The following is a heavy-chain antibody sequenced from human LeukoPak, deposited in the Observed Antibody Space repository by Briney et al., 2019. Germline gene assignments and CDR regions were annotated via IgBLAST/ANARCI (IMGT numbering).Heavy chain of an antibody. CDR1: VYTFPSSG. V-gene: IGHV1-18*01. CDR3: SKNSNDGYIDF. Sequence: GASVKVSCKASVYTFPSSGPCSLQQAPGQGLEWMGWISTYTGYSKYAQNLQGRVTMTADTSKSTAYMELSSLRSDDTAMYYCSKNSNDGYIDFWGQGTLVTVSS. J-gene: IGHJ4*01. D-gene: IGHD6-13*01. CDR2: ISTYTGYS.